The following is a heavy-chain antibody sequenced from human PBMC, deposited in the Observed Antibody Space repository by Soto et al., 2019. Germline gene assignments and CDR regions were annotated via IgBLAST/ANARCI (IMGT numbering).Heavy chain of an antibody. J-gene: IGHJ5*02. CDR1: GYTFTSYG. V-gene: IGHV1-18*01. CDR3: ARAGLKIRYCSSTSCYGWFDP. CDR2: ISAYNGNT. D-gene: IGHD2-2*01. Sequence: GASVKVSCKASGYTFTSYGISWVRQAPGQGLEWMGWISAYNGNTNYAQKLQGRVTMTTDTSTSTVYMELSSLRSDDTAVYYCARAGLKIRYCSSTSCYGWFDPWGQGTLVTVSS.